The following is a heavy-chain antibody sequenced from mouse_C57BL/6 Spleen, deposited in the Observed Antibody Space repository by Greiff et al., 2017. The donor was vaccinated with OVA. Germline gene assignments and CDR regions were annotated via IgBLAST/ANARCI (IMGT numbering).Heavy chain of an antibody. CDR2: INPYNGGT. Sequence: VQLQQSGPVLVKPGASVKMSCKASGYTFTDYYMNWVKQSHGKSLEWIGVINPYNGGTSYNQKFKGKATLTVDKSSSTAYMELNSLTSEDSAVYYCARGSQDAMDYWGQGTSVTVSS. V-gene: IGHV1-19*01. CDR1: GYTFTDYY. J-gene: IGHJ4*01. CDR3: ARGSQDAMDY.